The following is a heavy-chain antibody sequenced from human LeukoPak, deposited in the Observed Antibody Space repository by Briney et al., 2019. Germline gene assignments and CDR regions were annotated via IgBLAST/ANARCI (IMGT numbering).Heavy chain of an antibody. Sequence: GGSLRLSCAASGFTFSSYGMHWVRQAPGKGLEWVAVILSDGSKEFYTDSVKGRFTISRDNSKNTLYLQMNSLRAEDTAVYYCAKSRYSSGWDFDCWGQGTLVTVSS. CDR2: ILSDGSKE. CDR1: GFTFSSYG. V-gene: IGHV3-33*06. J-gene: IGHJ4*02. D-gene: IGHD6-19*01. CDR3: AKSRYSSGWDFDC.